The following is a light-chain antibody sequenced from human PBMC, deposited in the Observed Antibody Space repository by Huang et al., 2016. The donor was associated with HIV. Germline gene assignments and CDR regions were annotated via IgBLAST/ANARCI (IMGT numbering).Light chain of an antibody. Sequence: EIVLTQSPATLSLSPGERATLSCRASQSSSNYLAWYQKKPGQAPRLLIYDASNRATGIPARFSGSGSGTDFTLTISSLESEDFAVYYCQQRSRTFGGGTKVEIK. V-gene: IGKV3-11*01. J-gene: IGKJ4*01. CDR1: QSSSNY. CDR2: DAS. CDR3: QQRSRT.